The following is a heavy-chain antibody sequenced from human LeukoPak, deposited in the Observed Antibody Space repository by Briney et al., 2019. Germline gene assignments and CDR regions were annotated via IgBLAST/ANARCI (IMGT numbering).Heavy chain of an antibody. CDR2: ISGSGGST. J-gene: IGHJ4*02. Sequence: GGSLRLSCAASGFTFSSYAMSWVRQAPGRGLEWVSAISGSGGSTYYADSVKGRFTISRDNSKNTLFLQMNSLRAEDTAVYYCAKVNIAAAGTLYWGQGTLVTVSS. D-gene: IGHD6-13*01. CDR3: AKVNIAAAGTLY. V-gene: IGHV3-23*01. CDR1: GFTFSSYA.